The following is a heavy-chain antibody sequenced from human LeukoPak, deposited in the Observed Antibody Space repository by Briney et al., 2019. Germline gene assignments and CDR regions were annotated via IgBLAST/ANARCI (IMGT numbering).Heavy chain of an antibody. Sequence: PGGSLRLPCAASGFTFSSYGMHWVRQAPGKGLEWVAVISYDGSNKYYADSVKGRFTISRDNSKNTLYLQMNSLRAEDTAVYYCAKDPAFSGSYFDYWGQGTLVTVSS. CDR2: ISYDGSNK. CDR3: AKDPAFSGSYFDY. J-gene: IGHJ4*02. D-gene: IGHD1-26*01. CDR1: GFTFSSYG. V-gene: IGHV3-30*18.